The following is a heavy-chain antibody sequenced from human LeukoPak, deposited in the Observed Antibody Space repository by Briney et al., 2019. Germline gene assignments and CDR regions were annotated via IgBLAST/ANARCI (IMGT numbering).Heavy chain of an antibody. D-gene: IGHD3-16*01. Sequence: PGGSLRLSCAASGFTFSSYAMHWVRQAPGKGLEWVSAISGSGGSTYYADSVKGRFTISRDNSKNTLYLQMNSLRAEDTAVYCCARDPSYDYVWGSKGGFDYRGQGTLVTVSS. CDR2: ISGSGGST. V-gene: IGHV3-23*01. CDR1: GFTFSSYA. CDR3: ARDPSYDYVWGSKGGFDY. J-gene: IGHJ4*02.